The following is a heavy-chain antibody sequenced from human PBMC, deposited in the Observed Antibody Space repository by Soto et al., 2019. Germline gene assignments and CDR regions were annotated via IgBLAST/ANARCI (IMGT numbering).Heavy chain of an antibody. Sequence: SETLSLTCTVSGGPIGSSSYYWGWIRQSPGKGLEWIGNIYYSGNTFYNPSLQSRVAISVDTSKNQFYLHLSSVTAADTAIFYCASIAAPGTTHFDFWGQGTLVTVSS. CDR1: GGPIGSSSYY. D-gene: IGHD6-13*01. CDR3: ASIAAPGTTHFDF. CDR2: IYYSGNT. V-gene: IGHV4-39*01. J-gene: IGHJ4*02.